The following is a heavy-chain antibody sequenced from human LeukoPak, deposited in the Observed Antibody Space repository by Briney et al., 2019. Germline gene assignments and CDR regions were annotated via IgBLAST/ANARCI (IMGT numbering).Heavy chain of an antibody. Sequence: PGGSLRLSCAASGFTFSSYGMHWVRQAPGKGLEWVAVIRYDGSNKYYADSVKGRFTISRDNSKNTLYLQMNSLRAEDTAVYYCAKSRHKVRGVTPFDYWGQGTLVTVSS. J-gene: IGHJ4*02. CDR2: IRYDGSNK. CDR3: AKSRHKVRGVTPFDY. V-gene: IGHV3-30*02. D-gene: IGHD3-10*01. CDR1: GFTFSSYG.